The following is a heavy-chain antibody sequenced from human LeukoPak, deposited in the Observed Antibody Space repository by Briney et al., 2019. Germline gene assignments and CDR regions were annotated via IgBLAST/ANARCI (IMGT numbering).Heavy chain of an antibody. Sequence: GGSLRLSCVVSGFTFSTYTMNWVRQAPGKGLEWVSSISSGSRDIYYADSLKGRFTISRDNSKNTLYLQMNSLRAEDTAVYYCAKARGGCSGGGCYEPTDYWGQGTLVTVSS. CDR2: ISSGSRDI. D-gene: IGHD2-15*01. V-gene: IGHV3-21*01. CDR1: GFTFSTYT. CDR3: AKARGGCSGGGCYEPTDY. J-gene: IGHJ4*02.